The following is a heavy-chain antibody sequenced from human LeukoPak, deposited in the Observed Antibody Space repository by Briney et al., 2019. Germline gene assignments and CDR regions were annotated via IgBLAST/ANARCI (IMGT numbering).Heavy chain of an antibody. J-gene: IGHJ4*02. CDR3: ARLSEMLRGPEVIYYFDY. Sequence: PGGSLRLSCAASGFTFDSHTVIWVRQAPGKGLQWVANIKRDGSEKYYVDSVKGRFTISRDNAKNSLYLQMSSLRADDTAVYYCARLSEMLRGPEVIYYFDYWGQGNLVTVSS. D-gene: IGHD3-10*01. CDR2: IKRDGSEK. CDR1: GFTFDSHT. V-gene: IGHV3-7*01.